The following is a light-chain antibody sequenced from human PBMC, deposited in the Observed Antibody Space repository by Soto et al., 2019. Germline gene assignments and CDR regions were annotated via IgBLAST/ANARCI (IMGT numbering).Light chain of an antibody. CDR3: QQYGSSPFT. V-gene: IGKV3-20*01. Sequence: ETVLTQSPDIMYLSPGERATLSCRASRTVGRSYLAWYQQKPGQAPRLLIFGTSTRATGIPDRFSGGGSGTDFTLTISRLDPEDYAVYYCQQYGSSPFTFGPGTTVDMK. CDR1: RTVGRSY. J-gene: IGKJ3*01. CDR2: GTS.